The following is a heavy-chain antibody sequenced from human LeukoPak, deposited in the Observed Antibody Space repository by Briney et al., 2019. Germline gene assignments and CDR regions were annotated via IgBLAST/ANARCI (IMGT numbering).Heavy chain of an antibody. D-gene: IGHD4-11*01. CDR1: GGSFSGHY. CDR3: ARGAYSNHNFYYYYMDV. J-gene: IGHJ6*03. Sequence: SETLSLTCAVYGGSFSGHYWSWIRQPPGKGLEWIGEINHSGSTNYNPSLKSRVTISVDTSKNQFSLKLSSVTAADTAVYYCARGAYSNHNFYYYYMDVWGKGTTVTVSS. CDR2: INHSGST. V-gene: IGHV4-34*01.